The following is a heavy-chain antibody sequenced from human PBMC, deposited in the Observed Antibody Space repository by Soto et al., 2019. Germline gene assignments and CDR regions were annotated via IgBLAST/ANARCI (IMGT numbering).Heavy chain of an antibody. Sequence: QVQLVESGGGVVQPGRSLRLSCAASGFTFSSYGMHWVRQAPGKGLEWVAVIWYDGSNKYYADSVKGRFTISRDNSQNTLSLQMNSLRAEDTAVYYCASEYCSGGSCYYYGMDVWGQGTTVTVSS. CDR1: GFTFSSYG. CDR3: ASEYCSGGSCYYYGMDV. J-gene: IGHJ6*02. V-gene: IGHV3-33*01. D-gene: IGHD2-15*01. CDR2: IWYDGSNK.